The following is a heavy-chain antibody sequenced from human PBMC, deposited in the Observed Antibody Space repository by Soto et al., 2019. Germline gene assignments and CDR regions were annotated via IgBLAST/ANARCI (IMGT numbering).Heavy chain of an antibody. Sequence: QLQLQESGPGLVKPSETLSLTCTVSGGSISSTTYYWGWIRQPPGKGLEWIGSTYYSGSTHHNPSLKSRVTISVDMSQNQFSLKLSSVTAADTAVYYSARRRYGSTWHFAFDIWGQGTMVTVSS. J-gene: IGHJ3*02. CDR2: TYYSGST. V-gene: IGHV4-39*01. CDR1: GGSISSTTYY. D-gene: IGHD6-13*01. CDR3: ARRRYGSTWHFAFDI.